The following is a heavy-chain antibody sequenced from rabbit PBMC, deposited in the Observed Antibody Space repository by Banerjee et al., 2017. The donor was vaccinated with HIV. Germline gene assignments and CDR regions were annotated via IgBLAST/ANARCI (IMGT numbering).Heavy chain of an antibody. CDR2: MDAGSSGTT. D-gene: IGHD2-1*01. J-gene: IGHJ4*01. CDR3: VRGGRYDGYGDYVFNL. CDR1: GFSFSSSYW. V-gene: IGHV1S40*01. Sequence: QSLEESGGDLVKPGGTLTLTCTASGFSFSSSYWICWVRQAPGKGLEWIACMDAGSSGTTNYASWAKGRFTISKTSSITVTLQMTSLTAADTATYFCVRGGRYDGYGDYVFNLWGPGTLVTVS.